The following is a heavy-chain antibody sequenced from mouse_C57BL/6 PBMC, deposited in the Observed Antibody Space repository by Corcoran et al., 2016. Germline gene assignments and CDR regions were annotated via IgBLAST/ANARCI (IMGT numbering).Heavy chain of an antibody. Sequence: EVQLQQSGPELVKPGASVKISCKASGYTFTDYYMNWVKQSHGKSLEWIGDINPNNGGTSYNQKFKGKATLTVDKSSSTAYMELRSLTSEDSAVYYCAPSYYGSGYFDVWGTGTTVTVSS. CDR3: APSYYGSGYFDV. J-gene: IGHJ1*03. D-gene: IGHD1-1*01. CDR2: INPNNGGT. V-gene: IGHV1-26*01. CDR1: GYTFTDYY.